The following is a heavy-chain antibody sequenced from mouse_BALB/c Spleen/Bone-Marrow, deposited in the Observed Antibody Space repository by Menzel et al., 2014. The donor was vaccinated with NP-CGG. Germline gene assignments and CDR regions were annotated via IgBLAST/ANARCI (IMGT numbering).Heavy chain of an antibody. CDR2: VYPGNSDA. Sequence: EVKLQESGTVLARPGASVKMSRKASGYSFTNYWMHWIKQRPGRGLEWVGAVYPGNSDARYNQKFKGKAKLTAVTSASIAYMELSSLTNEDSAVYYCSRDNYAFAYWGQGTLVTVSA. D-gene: IGHD2-4*01. CDR1: GYSFTNYW. V-gene: IGHV1-5*01. J-gene: IGHJ3*01. CDR3: SRDNYAFAY.